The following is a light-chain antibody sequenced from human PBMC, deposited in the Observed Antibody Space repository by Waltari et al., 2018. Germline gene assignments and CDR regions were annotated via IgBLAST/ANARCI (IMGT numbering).Light chain of an antibody. V-gene: IGLV2-14*03. J-gene: IGLJ1*01. CDR1: SSDVGNYKY. CDR3: SSYTSSSSFV. Sequence: QSALTQPASVSGSPGQSITISCTGTSSDVGNYKYVSWYQQKPGKAPKLMIYDVSTRPSGVSYRFSGSKSGNTASLTISGLQAEDEADYYCSSYTSSSSFVFGSGTTVTVL. CDR2: DVS.